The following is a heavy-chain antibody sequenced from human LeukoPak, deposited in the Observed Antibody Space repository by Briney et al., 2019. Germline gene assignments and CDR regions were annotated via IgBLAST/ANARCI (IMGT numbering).Heavy chain of an antibody. CDR1: GYTFSRYG. J-gene: IGHJ4*02. Sequence: ASVKVSCKASGYTFSRYGISWVRQAPGQGLEWMGWISGYNGNTKSAQMVQGRVTMTTDTSTSTAYMELRSLRSDDTAVYYCARGGTYSRGLLVYWGQGTLVTVSS. V-gene: IGHV1-18*01. CDR2: ISGYNGNT. CDR3: ARGGTYSRGLLVY. D-gene: IGHD1-26*01.